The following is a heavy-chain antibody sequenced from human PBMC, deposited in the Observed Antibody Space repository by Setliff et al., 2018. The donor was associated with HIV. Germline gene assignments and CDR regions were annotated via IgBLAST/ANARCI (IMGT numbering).Heavy chain of an antibody. Sequence: GESLKLSCAASGFTFSTYWMHWVRQAPGKGLVWVSHINNDGRKTTYADSVKGRFTVSRDNAKNTLYLQMNSLRAEDTAVYYCARVASGYDYGWLDPWGQGTLVTVSS. J-gene: IGHJ5*02. CDR2: INNDGRKT. D-gene: IGHD5-12*01. V-gene: IGHV3-74*03. CDR1: GFTFSTYW. CDR3: ARVASGYDYGWLDP.